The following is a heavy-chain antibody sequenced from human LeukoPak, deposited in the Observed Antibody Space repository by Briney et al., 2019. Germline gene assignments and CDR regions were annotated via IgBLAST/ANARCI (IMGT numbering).Heavy chain of an antibody. J-gene: IGHJ3*02. V-gene: IGHV4-61*02. CDR1: GGSISSGSYY. CDR3: ARYEDNSILNGAFDI. Sequence: PSQTLSLTCTVSGGSISSGSYYWSWVRQPAGKGLEWIGRIYTSGSTNYNPSLKSRVTISVDTSKNQFSLKLSSVTAADTAVYYCARYEDNSILNGAFDIWGQGTMVTVSS. D-gene: IGHD2/OR15-2a*01. CDR2: IYTSGST.